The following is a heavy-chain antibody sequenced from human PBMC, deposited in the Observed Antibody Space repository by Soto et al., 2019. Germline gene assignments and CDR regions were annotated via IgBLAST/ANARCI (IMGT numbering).Heavy chain of an antibody. D-gene: IGHD3-16*02. J-gene: IGHJ4*02. V-gene: IGHV1-46*01. CDR2: INPSGGST. Sequence: ASVKVSCKASGYTFTSYYMHWVRQAPGQGLEWMGIINPSGGSTSYAQKFQGRVTMTRDTSTSTVYMELSSLRSEDTAVYYCARASLRLGELSSYSYWGQGTLVTVSS. CDR3: ARASLRLGELSSYSY. CDR1: GYTFTSYY.